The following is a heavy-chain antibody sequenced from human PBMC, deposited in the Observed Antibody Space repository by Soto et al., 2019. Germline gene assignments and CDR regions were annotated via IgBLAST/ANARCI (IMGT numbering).Heavy chain of an antibody. CDR3: AKEPGDYGDRRWYFDY. CDR2: ISGSGGST. D-gene: IGHD4-17*01. J-gene: IGHJ4*02. CDR1: GFTFSIYA. V-gene: IGHV3-23*01. Sequence: EAQLLESGGGLVQPGGSLRLSCAASGFTFSIYAMSWVRQAPGKGLEWLSAISGSGGSTYYADSVKGRFTISRDDSKNTLYLQMNSLRAEDTAVYYCAKEPGDYGDRRWYFDYWGQGGLVTVS.